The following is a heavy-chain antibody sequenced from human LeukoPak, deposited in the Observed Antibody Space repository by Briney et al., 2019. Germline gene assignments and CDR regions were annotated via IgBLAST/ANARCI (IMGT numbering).Heavy chain of an antibody. CDR1: GGTFSSYA. CDR2: IIPILGIA. V-gene: IGHV1-69*04. CDR3: ARDQEGVAAADY. D-gene: IGHD6-13*01. Sequence: SVKVSCKASGGTFSSYAISWVRQAPGQGLEWMGRIIPILGIANYAQKFQGRVTITADKSTSTAYMELSSLRSEYTAVYYCARDQEGVAAADYWGQGTLVTVSS. J-gene: IGHJ4*02.